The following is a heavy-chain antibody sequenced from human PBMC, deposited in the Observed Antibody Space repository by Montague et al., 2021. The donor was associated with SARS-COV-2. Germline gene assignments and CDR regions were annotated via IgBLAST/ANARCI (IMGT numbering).Heavy chain of an antibody. CDR1: GDSVASMNAT. D-gene: IGHD4-11*01. CDR2: TYYRLKWYN. J-gene: IGHJ4*02. V-gene: IGHV6-1*01. Sequence: CAISGDSVASMNATRRWNRHSPEIDFHRLGRTYYRLKWYNDYAESVKSRITIDPDTSKHQFSLHLNSVTPEDTAVCYCARISVGSKYYFDFWGQGTLVTVSS. CDR3: ARISVGSKYYFDF.